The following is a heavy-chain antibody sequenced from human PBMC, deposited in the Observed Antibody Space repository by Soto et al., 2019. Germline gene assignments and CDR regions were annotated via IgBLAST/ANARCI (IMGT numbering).Heavy chain of an antibody. D-gene: IGHD6-13*01. Sequence: SQTLSLTCDISGDSVSDNSAAWNWIRQSPARGLELLGRTYYRSRWYNDYAVSVKSLITVTPDTSKNHFSLHLNSVTPEDTAVYSCAREFGLAAAGRYQMTWGHAFDIWGQGTMVTVSS. CDR3: AREFGLAAAGRYQMTWGHAFDI. CDR2: TYYRSRWYN. J-gene: IGHJ3*02. CDR1: GDSVSDNSAA. V-gene: IGHV6-1*01.